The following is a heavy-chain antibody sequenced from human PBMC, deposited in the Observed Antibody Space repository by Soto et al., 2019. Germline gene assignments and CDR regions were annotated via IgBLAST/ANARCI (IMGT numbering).Heavy chain of an antibody. CDR2: ITTSTNYT. CDR3: ARGQIWFDL. CDR1: GFTFSDYS. V-gene: IGHV3-11*06. J-gene: IGHJ5*02. Sequence: QVQLVESGGGLVKAGGSLRLSCAASGFTFSDYSMTWIRQAPGKGPEWVSSITTSTNYTRYAESVRGRFSISRDDAKNSLNLHVNSLRVEDTAVYYCARGQIWFDLWGQGNLVTVSS.